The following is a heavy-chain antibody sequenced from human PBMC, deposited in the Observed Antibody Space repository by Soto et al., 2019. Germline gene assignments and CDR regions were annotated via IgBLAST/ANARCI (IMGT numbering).Heavy chain of an antibody. J-gene: IGHJ4*02. D-gene: IGHD3-22*01. CDR2: INSDGSST. CDR3: ATDRSGYYPY. V-gene: IGHV3-74*01. Sequence: PGGSLRLSCAASGFTFSTYWMHWVRQAPGKGLVWVSRINSDGSSTIYADSVKGRFTISRDNAKNALYLQMNSLRAEDTAVYYCATDRSGYYPYWGQGTLVTVSS. CDR1: GFTFSTYW.